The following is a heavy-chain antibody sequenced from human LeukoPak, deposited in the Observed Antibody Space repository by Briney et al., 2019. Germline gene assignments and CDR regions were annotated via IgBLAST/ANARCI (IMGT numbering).Heavy chain of an antibody. CDR1: GYTFTSYY. CDR3: ARGPPRLERRSYFDY. Sequence: ASVKVSCKASGYTFTSYYMHWVRQAPGQGLEWMGIINPSGGSTSYAQKFQGRVTMTRDMSTSTVYMELSSLRSEDTAVYYCARGPPRLERRSYFDYWGQGTLVTVSS. D-gene: IGHD1-1*01. V-gene: IGHV1-46*01. J-gene: IGHJ4*02. CDR2: INPSGGST.